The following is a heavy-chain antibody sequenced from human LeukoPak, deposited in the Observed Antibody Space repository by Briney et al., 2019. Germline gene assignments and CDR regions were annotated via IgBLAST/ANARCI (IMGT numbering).Heavy chain of an antibody. D-gene: IGHD3-16*01. CDR2: IGDSDSTI. CDR1: GFTFNDYY. J-gene: IGHJ6*03. V-gene: IGHV3-11*04. Sequence: GGSLRLSCAASGFTFNDYYMSWIRQAPGKGLEWVSYIGDSDSTIYYADSVKGRFTISRDNAKNSLYLQLSSLRAEDTAVYYCARLPLTYAYSYYYYYMDVWGKGTTVTVPS. CDR3: ARLPLTYAYSYYYYYMDV.